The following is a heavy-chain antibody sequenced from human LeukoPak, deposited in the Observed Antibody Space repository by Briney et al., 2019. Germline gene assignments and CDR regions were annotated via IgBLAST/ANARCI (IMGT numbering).Heavy chain of an antibody. CDR3: ARDQGGGYSYGWQSFDY. Sequence: GGSLRLSCAVSGFTFSSYSMNWVRRAPGKGLEWVSYISSSSSTIYYADSVKGRFTISRDNAKNSLYLQMNSLRAEDTAVYYCARDQGGGYSYGWQSFDYWGQGTLVTVPP. V-gene: IGHV3-48*04. D-gene: IGHD5-18*01. CDR2: ISSSSSTI. CDR1: GFTFSSYS. J-gene: IGHJ4*02.